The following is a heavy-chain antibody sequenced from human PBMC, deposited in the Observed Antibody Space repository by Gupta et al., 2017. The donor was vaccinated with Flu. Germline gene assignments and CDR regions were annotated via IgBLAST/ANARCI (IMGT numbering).Heavy chain of an antibody. CDR2: IASDGSHK. V-gene: IGHV3-30*18. D-gene: IGHD2-2*01. CDR3: AKDGPWTASCPYYCYYMDV. CDR1: GFTFSSYA. J-gene: IGHJ6*03. Sequence: QMQLVESGRVVVQFGRSLRLSCAASGFTFSSYAMPGVRQAPGKGLEWVADIASDGSHKDYADSVRGRFTISRDNSKNTLSLEMDSLRVEDTAVYYCAKDGPWTASCPYYCYYMDVWGKGTTVTVSS.